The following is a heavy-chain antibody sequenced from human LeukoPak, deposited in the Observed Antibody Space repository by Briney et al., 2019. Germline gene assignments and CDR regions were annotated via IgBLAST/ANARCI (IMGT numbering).Heavy chain of an antibody. J-gene: IGHJ4*02. D-gene: IGHD2-15*01. CDR2: IKGDGGGA. CDR3: AKDRLRGVVVVVATFDY. V-gene: IGHV3-23*01. CDR1: GFNFRSYG. Sequence: GGSLRLSCSASGFNFRSYGMIWVRQAPGKGLEWVSDIKGDGGGAHYADSVKGRFTISRDNSKNTLYLQMNSLRVEDTAIYYCAKDRLRGVVVVVATFDYWGQGTLVTVSS.